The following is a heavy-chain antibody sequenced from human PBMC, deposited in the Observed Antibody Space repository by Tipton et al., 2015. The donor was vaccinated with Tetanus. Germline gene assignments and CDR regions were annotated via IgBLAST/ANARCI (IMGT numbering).Heavy chain of an antibody. V-gene: IGHV1-69*06. CDR3: VRPDRYCSGGSCYLALDS. D-gene: IGHD2-15*01. J-gene: IGHJ5*01. CDR2: IFPQFGTS. CDR1: GYNFVNFG. Sequence: QSGAEVKKPGASVKVSCKASGYNFVNFGISWVRQAPGQRPEWMGGIFPQFGTSNYAPRFQDRVTMTADTSTGTVYMDLSSLRSDDTAVYYCVRPDRYCSGGSCYLALDSWGQGTLITVSS.